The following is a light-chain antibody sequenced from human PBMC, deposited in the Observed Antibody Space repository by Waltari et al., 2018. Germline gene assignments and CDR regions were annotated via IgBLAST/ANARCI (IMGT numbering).Light chain of an antibody. CDR3: GTWDSGLSGGV. CDR1: TFNIGNNY. V-gene: IGLV1-51*02. CDR2: ENN. Sequence: QSVLTQPPSVSAAPGPTVTISCSGSTFNIGNNYVSWYQQVPGTAPKLLIYENNKRPSGIPDRFSGYKSGTSATLGITGLQTGDEADYYCGTWDSGLSGGVFGGGTKLTVL. J-gene: IGLJ3*02.